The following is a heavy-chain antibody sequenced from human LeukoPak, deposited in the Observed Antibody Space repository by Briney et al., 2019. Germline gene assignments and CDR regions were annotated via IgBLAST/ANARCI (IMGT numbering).Heavy chain of an antibody. CDR1: GGSISSYY. J-gene: IGHJ4*02. CDR3: ARVVTFGALYYFDY. V-gene: IGHV4-59*12. Sequence: SETLSLTCTVSGGSISSYYWSWIRQPPGKGLEWIGYIYYSGSTNYNPSLKSRVTMSVDTSKNQFSLKLSSVTAADTAVYYCARVVTFGALYYFDYWGQGTLVTVSS. CDR2: IYYSGST. D-gene: IGHD3/OR15-3a*01.